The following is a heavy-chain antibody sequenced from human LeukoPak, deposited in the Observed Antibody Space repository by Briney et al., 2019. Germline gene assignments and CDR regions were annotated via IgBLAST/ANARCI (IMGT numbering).Heavy chain of an antibody. V-gene: IGHV1-2*06. CDR3: AREAVVASTPDS. J-gene: IGHJ4*02. Sequence: VSVTVSCKASGYTFTGYYIHWVRQAPGQGLEWMGRINPNSGGTNYAQNFQGRVTMTRDTSITTAYMELIRLRSDDTAVYYCAREAVVASTPDSWGQGTLVTVSS. CDR1: GYTFTGYY. D-gene: IGHD2-15*01. CDR2: INPNSGGT.